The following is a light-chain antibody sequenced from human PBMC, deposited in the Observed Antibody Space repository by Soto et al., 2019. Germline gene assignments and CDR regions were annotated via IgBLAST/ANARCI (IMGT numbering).Light chain of an antibody. CDR1: SGHTIYA. Sequence: QPVLTQSPSASASLGASVKLTCTLSSGHTIYAIACHQQQPEKGPRFLMKVNSDGSHSKGDGIPDRFSGSSSGAARYLTISSLQSEDEADYYCQTWGTGIVVFGGGTKLTVL. V-gene: IGLV4-69*01. J-gene: IGLJ2*01. CDR2: VNSDGSH. CDR3: QTWGTGIVV.